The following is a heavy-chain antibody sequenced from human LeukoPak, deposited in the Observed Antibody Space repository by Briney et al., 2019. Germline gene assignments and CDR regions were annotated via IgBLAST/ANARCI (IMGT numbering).Heavy chain of an antibody. CDR2: ISAYNGNT. D-gene: IGHD6-19*01. V-gene: IGHV1-18*01. CDR3: ARRRIGSSSYSRGWWWFDY. CDR1: RYTFTSYG. Sequence: GAVKVSFKASRYTFTSYGISLVRQAPGQGLEWMGWISAYNGNTNYAQNLQGRVTMTTDTSTSTAYMELRSLRSDDTAVYYCARRRIGSSSYSRGWWWFDYWGQGTLVTVSS. J-gene: IGHJ4*02.